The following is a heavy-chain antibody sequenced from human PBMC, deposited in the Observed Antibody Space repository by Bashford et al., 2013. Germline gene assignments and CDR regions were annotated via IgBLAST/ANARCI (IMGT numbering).Heavy chain of an antibody. CDR3: AKDGEDQAVYFDS. J-gene: IGHJ4*02. CDR2: IRGSGGHS. CDR1: GFTFSSYA. Sequence: GSLRLSCAASGFTFSSYAMSWVRQAPGKGPEWVSGIRGSGGHSFYSESVKGRFTISRDNSKNTLSLQMTRLRVEDTAVYYCAKDGEDQAVYFDSWGQGALVTVSS. V-gene: IGHV3-23*01.